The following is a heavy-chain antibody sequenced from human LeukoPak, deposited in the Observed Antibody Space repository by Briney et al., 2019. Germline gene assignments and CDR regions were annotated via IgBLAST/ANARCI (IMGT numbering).Heavy chain of an antibody. J-gene: IGHJ4*02. D-gene: IGHD1-26*01. CDR3: TRDMQGSRLYLVGSQND. V-gene: IGHV3-21*01. CDR2: ISSSSSYI. Sequence: GGSLRLSCAASGFTFSSYSMNWVRQAPGKGLEWVSSISSSSSYIYYADSVEGRFTISRDNAKNSLYLQMNSLRAEDSALYYCTRDMQGSRLYLVGSQNDWGQGTLVTVSS. CDR1: GFTFSSYS.